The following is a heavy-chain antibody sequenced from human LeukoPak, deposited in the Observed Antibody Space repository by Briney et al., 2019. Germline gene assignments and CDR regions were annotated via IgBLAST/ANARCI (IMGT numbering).Heavy chain of an antibody. CDR2: ISGGGGST. J-gene: IGHJ4*02. CDR3: AKDRSTRDYGDYLAKYFDY. V-gene: IGHV3-23*01. D-gene: IGHD4-17*01. CDR1: GFTFSSYA. Sequence: GGSLRLSCAASGFTFSSYAMSWVRQAPGKGLEWVSAISGGGGSTYYADSVKGRFTISRDNSKNTLYLQMNSLRAEDTAVYYCAKDRSTRDYGDYLAKYFDYWGQGTLVTVSS.